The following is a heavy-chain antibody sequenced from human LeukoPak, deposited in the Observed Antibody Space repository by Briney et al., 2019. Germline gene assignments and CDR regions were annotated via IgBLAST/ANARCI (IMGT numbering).Heavy chain of an antibody. CDR2: IYYSGST. D-gene: IGHD3-22*01. CDR1: GGSISSGDYY. Sequence: SETLSLTCTVSGGSISSGDYYWSWIRQPPGKGLEWIGYIYYSGSTYYNPSLKSRVTISVDTSKYQLSLKLSSVTAADTAVYYCARDGDSSPFDYWGQGTLVTVSS. CDR3: ARDGDSSPFDY. V-gene: IGHV4-30-4*01. J-gene: IGHJ4*02.